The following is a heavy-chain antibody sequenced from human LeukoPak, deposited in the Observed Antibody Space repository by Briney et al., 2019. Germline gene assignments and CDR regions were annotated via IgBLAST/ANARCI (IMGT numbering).Heavy chain of an antibody. CDR2: IYYSGST. D-gene: IGHD6-19*01. J-gene: IGHJ4*02. V-gene: IGHV4-39*07. Sequence: PSETLSLTCTVSGGSISSSSYYWGWIRQPPGEGLEWIGRIYYSGSTYYNPSPKSRVTISVDTSKNQFSLKLSSVTAADTAVYYCARDHKETFLAVAGMGGFDYWGKGTLVTVS. CDR3: ARDHKETFLAVAGMGGFDY. CDR1: GGSISSSSYY.